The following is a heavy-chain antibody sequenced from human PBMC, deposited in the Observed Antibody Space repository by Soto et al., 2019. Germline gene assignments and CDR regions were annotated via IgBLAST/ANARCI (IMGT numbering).Heavy chain of an antibody. CDR3: ATPFENFDWLPVSY. J-gene: IGHJ4*02. CDR1: CCTFTSYG. CDR2: ISAYNGNT. D-gene: IGHD3-9*01. Sequence: GPVEVSCKASCCTFTSYGISWGRQAPGQGLEWMGWISAYNGNTNYAQKLQGRVTMTTDTSTSTAYMELSSLRSEDTAVYYCATPFENFDWLPVSYWGQATRVTVSS. V-gene: IGHV1-18*01.